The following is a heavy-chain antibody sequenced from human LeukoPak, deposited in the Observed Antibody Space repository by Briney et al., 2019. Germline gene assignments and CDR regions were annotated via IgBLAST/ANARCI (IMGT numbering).Heavy chain of an antibody. CDR1: GFTFSSYW. CDR2: IKSDGSST. CDR3: ARGNYYGMDV. V-gene: IGHV3-74*01. Sequence: GGSLRLSCAASGFTFSSYWMHWVRQAPGKGLVWVSRIKSDGSSTSYADSVKGRFAISRDNAKNTLYLQMNSLRAEDTAVYYCARGNYYGMDVWGQGTTVTVSS. J-gene: IGHJ6*02. D-gene: IGHD3-10*01.